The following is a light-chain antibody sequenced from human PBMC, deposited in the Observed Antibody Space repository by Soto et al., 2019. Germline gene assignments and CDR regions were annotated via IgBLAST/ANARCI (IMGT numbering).Light chain of an antibody. Sequence: QSVLTQAPSVSGSPGQSVTISCTVTSSDVGVYNCVSCYQQHPGKAPQLIIYDVTQRPAGVSDRFSGSKSGNTASLSISGLQVEYEADYYCCSHSASYTFVFGNGTKVTVL. J-gene: IGLJ1*01. V-gene: IGLV2-11*01. CDR1: SSDVGVYNC. CDR2: DVT. CDR3: CSHSASYTFV.